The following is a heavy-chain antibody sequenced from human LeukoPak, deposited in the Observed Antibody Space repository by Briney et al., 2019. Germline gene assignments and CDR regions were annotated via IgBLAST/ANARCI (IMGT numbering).Heavy chain of an antibody. V-gene: IGHV3-23*01. CDR2: ICGSCGSK. CDR1: GCTFNHYA. J-gene: IGHJ4*02. Sequence: GGSLRLSYAASGCTFNHYAMSWVRPTPGNRLEWVSSICGSCGSKYYADSVKGRFTIYRDIYQNTLYLQMNSLRAEDKAVYYCARKASEFDCWGQGTLVNVSS. CDR3: ARKASEFDC.